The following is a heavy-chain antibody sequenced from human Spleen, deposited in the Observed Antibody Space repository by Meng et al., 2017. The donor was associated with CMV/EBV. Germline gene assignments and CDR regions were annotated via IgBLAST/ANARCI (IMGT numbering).Heavy chain of an antibody. CDR1: GFTFSSYA. J-gene: IGHJ4*02. D-gene: IGHD2-2*01. Sequence: GESLKISCAASGFTFSSYAMHWVRQAPGKGLEWVAVISYDESNKYYADSVKGRFTISRDNSKNTLYLQMNSLRAEDTAVYYCARDQGRVVVVPAAMLNYWGQGTLVTVSS. CDR2: ISYDESNK. V-gene: IGHV3-30*04. CDR3: ARDQGRVVVVPAAMLNY.